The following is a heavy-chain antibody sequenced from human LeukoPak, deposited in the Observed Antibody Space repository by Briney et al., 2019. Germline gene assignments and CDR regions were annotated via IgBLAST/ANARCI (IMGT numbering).Heavy chain of an antibody. Sequence: SETLSLTCAVSGGSISSYYWSWIRQPPGKGLEWIGYIYYSGSTNYNPSLKSRVTISVDTSKNQFSLKLSSVTAADTAVYFSARVNYGDWFDTWGQGTLVTVSS. CDR1: GGSISSYY. D-gene: IGHD4-17*01. CDR3: ARVNYGDWFDT. J-gene: IGHJ5*02. CDR2: IYYSGST. V-gene: IGHV4-59*01.